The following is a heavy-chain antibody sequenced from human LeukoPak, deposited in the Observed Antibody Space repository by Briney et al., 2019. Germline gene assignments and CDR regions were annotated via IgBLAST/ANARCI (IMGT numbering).Heavy chain of an antibody. J-gene: IGHJ4*02. Sequence: PSETLSLTCTVSGGSISSYYWSWIRQPPGKGLECIGYIYYSGSTNYNPSLKSRVTISVDTSKNQFSLKLSSVTAADTAVYYCARFGGYSYGSAADYWGQGTLVTVSS. CDR1: GGSISSYY. D-gene: IGHD5-18*01. CDR2: IYYSGST. CDR3: ARFGGYSYGSAADY. V-gene: IGHV4-59*01.